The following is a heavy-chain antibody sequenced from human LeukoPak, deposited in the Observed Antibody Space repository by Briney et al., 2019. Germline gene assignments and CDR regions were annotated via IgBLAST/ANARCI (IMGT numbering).Heavy chain of an antibody. Sequence: PSETLSLTCAFYGGSFSGYYWSWIRQPPGKGLEWIGEINHSGSTNYNPSLKSRVTISVDTSKNQFSLKLSSVTAADTAVYYCARGGYYYDSSGCIKHWGQGTLVTVSS. CDR1: GGSFSGYY. V-gene: IGHV4-34*01. D-gene: IGHD3-22*01. J-gene: IGHJ4*02. CDR3: ARGGYYYDSSGCIKH. CDR2: INHSGST.